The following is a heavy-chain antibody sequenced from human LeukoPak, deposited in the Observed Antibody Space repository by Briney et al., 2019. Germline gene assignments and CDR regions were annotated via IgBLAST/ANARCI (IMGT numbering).Heavy chain of an antibody. J-gene: IGHJ4*02. CDR1: GFTFSSYS. CDR3: ARDEGYCSSTSCHGPNDY. V-gene: IGHV3-21*01. Sequence: GGSLRLSCAASGFTFSSYSMNWVRQAPGKGLEWVSSISSSSSYIYYVDSVKGRFTISRDNAKNSLYLQMNSLRAEGTAVYYCARDEGYCSSTSCHGPNDYWGQGTLVTVSS. CDR2: ISSSSSYI. D-gene: IGHD2-2*01.